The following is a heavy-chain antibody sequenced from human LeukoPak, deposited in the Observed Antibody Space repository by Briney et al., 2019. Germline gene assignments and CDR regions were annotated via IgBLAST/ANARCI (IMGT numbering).Heavy chain of an antibody. V-gene: IGHV3-48*01. CDR3: ASCTYLYSDAFDI. CDR2: ITSSSSTR. D-gene: IGHD2-21*01. Sequence: GSLRLSCAASGFTFSSYWMHWVRQAPGKGLEWVSYITSSSSTRYYADSVKGRFTISRDNAKNSLYLQMNSLRAEDTAVYYCASCTYLYSDAFDIWGQGTMVTVSS. J-gene: IGHJ3*02. CDR1: GFTFSSYW.